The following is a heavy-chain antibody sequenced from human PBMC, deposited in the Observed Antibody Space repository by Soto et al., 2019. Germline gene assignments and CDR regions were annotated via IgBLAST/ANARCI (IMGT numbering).Heavy chain of an antibody. CDR3: ARVLLESLSTEKYNWFDP. CDR2: IYYSGST. V-gene: IGHV4-30-4*01. D-gene: IGHD3-3*01. CDR1: GGSISSGDYY. Sequence: SETLSHTCTVSGGSISSGDYYWSWIRQPPGKGLEWIGYIYYSGSTYYNPSLKSRVTISVDTSKNQFSLKLSSVTAEDTAVYYCARVLLESLSTEKYNWFDPWGQGTLVTVSS. J-gene: IGHJ5*02.